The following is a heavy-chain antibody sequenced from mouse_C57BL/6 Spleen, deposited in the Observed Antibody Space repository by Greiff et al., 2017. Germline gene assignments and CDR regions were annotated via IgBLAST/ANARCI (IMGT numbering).Heavy chain of an antibody. J-gene: IGHJ3*01. CDR3: AREGYYYGSSLAWFAY. CDR2: IYPRSGNT. D-gene: IGHD1-1*01. V-gene: IGHV1-81*01. Sequence: VQLQQSGAELARPGASVKLSCKASGYTFTSYGISWVKQRTGQGLEWIGEIYPRSGNTYYNEKFKGKATLTADKSSSTAYMELRSLTSEDPAVYFCAREGYYYGSSLAWFAYWGQGTLVTVSA. CDR1: GYTFTSYG.